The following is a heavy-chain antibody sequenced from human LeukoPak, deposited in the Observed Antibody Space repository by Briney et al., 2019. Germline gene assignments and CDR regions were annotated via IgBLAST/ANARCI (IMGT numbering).Heavy chain of an antibody. CDR2: ISAYNGNT. Sequence: GASVKVSCKASGYTFTSYGISWVRQATGQGLEWMGLISAYNGNTNYAQKLQGRVTMTTDTSTSTAYMELRSLRSDDTAVYYCARELWFGELSRTRSYGMDVWGQGTTVTVSS. CDR3: ARELWFGELSRTRSYGMDV. CDR1: GYTFTSYG. J-gene: IGHJ6*02. D-gene: IGHD3-10*01. V-gene: IGHV1-18*01.